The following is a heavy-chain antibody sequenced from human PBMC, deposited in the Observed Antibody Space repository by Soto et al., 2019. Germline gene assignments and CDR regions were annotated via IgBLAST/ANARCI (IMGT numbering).Heavy chain of an antibody. D-gene: IGHD3-22*01. Sequence: QVQLVQSGAEVKKPGSSVKVSCKASGGSLSNYGISWVRQAPGQGLEWMGAIIPVFGTPNYAQKFQDRVTITADESTTTVYMEVRSMTSEGTAVYYCARGDGTKIVVRTYYAMDVWGQGTTVTVSS. J-gene: IGHJ6*02. CDR3: ARGDGTKIVVRTYYAMDV. CDR1: GGSLSNYG. CDR2: IIPVFGTP. V-gene: IGHV1-69*12.